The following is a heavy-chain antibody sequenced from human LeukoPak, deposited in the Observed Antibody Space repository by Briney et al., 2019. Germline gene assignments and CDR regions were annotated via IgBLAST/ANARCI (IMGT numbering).Heavy chain of an antibody. CDR1: GGSISSSSYY. V-gene: IGHV4-39*01. CDR2: IYYSGST. D-gene: IGHD3-3*01. J-gene: IGHJ5*02. Sequence: SETLSLTCTVSGGSISSSSYYWGWIRQPPGKGLEWIGSIYYSGSTYYNPSLKSRVTISVDTSKNQFSLKLSSATAADTAVYYCARRLTMENWFDPWGQGTLVTVSS. CDR3: ARRLTMENWFDP.